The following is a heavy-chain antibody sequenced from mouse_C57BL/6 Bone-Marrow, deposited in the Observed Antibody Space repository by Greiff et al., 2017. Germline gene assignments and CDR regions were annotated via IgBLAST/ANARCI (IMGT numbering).Heavy chain of an antibody. Sequence: EVQLQQSGAELVRPGASVKLSCTASGFNIKDDYMHWVKQRPEQGLEWIGWIDPENGDTEYASKFQGKATITADTSSNTAYLQLSSLTSEDTAVYYCTTSGSSGYYAMDYWGQGTSVTVSS. CDR3: TTSGSSGYYAMDY. D-gene: IGHD3-2*02. CDR1: GFNIKDDY. CDR2: IDPENGDT. J-gene: IGHJ4*01. V-gene: IGHV14-4*01.